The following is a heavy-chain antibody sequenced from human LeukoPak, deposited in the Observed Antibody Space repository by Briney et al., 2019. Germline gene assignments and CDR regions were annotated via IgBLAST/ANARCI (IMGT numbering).Heavy chain of an antibody. CDR1: GFTFSSYE. D-gene: IGHD5-12*01. J-gene: IGHJ6*03. CDR3: ARARSILVDIVATMGTYYYYMDV. V-gene: IGHV3-48*03. CDR2: ISSSGSTI. Sequence: GGSLRLSCAASGFTFSSYEMNWVRQAPGKGLEWVSYISSSGSTIYYADSVKGRFTISRDNAKNSLYLQMNSLRAEDTAVYYCARARSILVDIVATMGTYYYYMDVWGKGTTVTVSS.